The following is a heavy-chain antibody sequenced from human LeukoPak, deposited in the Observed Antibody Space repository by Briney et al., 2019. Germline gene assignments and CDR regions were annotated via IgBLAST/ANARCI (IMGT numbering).Heavy chain of an antibody. CDR2: IKTDGSQI. V-gene: IGHV3-7*01. CDR3: ARDLNWETY. D-gene: IGHD7-27*01. J-gene: IGHJ4*02. Sequence: GGSLRLSCVASGFTFSSYWMAWVRQAPGKGLEWVANIKTDGSQIYYLDSVKGRFTISRDNAKNSLYLQMNSLRAEDTAVYYCARDLNWETYWGQGTLVSVSS. CDR1: GFTFSSYW.